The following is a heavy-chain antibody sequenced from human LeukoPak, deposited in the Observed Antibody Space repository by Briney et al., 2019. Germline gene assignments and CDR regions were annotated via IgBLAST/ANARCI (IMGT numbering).Heavy chain of an antibody. J-gene: IGHJ4*02. CDR2: IKEDGSDK. Sequence: GGSLRLSCAASGFTFSSYWMSWVRQAPGKGLEWVANIKEDGSDKKYVDSVKGRFTTSRDNAKNSLYLQMNSLRAEDAAVYYCARMRDGYIGRYYFDYWGQGTLVTVSS. V-gene: IGHV3-7*04. CDR3: ARMRDGYIGRYYFDY. CDR1: GFTFSSYW. D-gene: IGHD5-24*01.